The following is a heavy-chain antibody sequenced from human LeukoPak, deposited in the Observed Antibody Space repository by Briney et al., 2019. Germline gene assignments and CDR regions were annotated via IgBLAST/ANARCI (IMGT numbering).Heavy chain of an antibody. V-gene: IGHV3-53*01. J-gene: IGHJ4*02. CDR1: GFTVSSNY. D-gene: IGHD3-3*01. CDR2: IYSGGST. CDR3: ARERVTIFGVVIIRSYYFDY. Sequence: GGSLRLSCAASGFTVSSNYMSWVRQAPGKGLEWVSVIYSGGSTYYADSVKGRFTISRDNSKNTLYLQMNSLRAEDTAVYYCARERVTIFGVVIIRSYYFDYWGQGTLVTVS.